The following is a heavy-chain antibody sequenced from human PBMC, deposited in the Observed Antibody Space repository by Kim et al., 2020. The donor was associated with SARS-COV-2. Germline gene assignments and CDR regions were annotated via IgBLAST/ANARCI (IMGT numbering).Heavy chain of an antibody. CDR3: ARDLAGGEVAGMDV. CDR1: GYTFTSYA. J-gene: IGHJ6*02. D-gene: IGHD4-17*01. V-gene: IGHV1-3*01. Sequence: ASVKVSCKASGYTFTSYAMHWVRQAPGQRLEWMGWINAGNGNTKYSQKFQGRVTITRDTSASTAYMELSSLRSEDTAVYYCARDLAGGEVAGMDVWGQGTKVTVSS. CDR2: INAGNGNT.